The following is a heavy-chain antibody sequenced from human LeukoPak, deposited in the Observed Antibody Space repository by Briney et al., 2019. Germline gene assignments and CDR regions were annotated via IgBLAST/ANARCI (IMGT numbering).Heavy chain of an antibody. CDR3: AKESVGANIDY. CDR2: IRYDGSNK. Sequence: GGSLRLSCAASGFTFSSYGMHWVRQAPCKGLEWVAFIRYDGSNKYYADSVKGRFTISRDNSKNTLYLQMNSLRAEDTAVYYCAKESVGANIDYWGQGTLVTVSS. V-gene: IGHV3-30*02. D-gene: IGHD1-26*01. J-gene: IGHJ4*02. CDR1: GFTFSSYG.